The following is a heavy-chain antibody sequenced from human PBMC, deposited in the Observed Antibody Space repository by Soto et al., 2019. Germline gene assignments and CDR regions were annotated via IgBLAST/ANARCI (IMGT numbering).Heavy chain of an antibody. J-gene: IGHJ4*02. CDR3: ARANWYSEY. V-gene: IGHV4-59*13. Sequence: QVHLQESGPGLVKPSETLSLTCTVSGLSITNNYWSWIRQPPGKGLEWIGYIYYTGNTNYEPSLKSRVTMSVDTSKNQFSLNLASLTAADTAIYYCARANWYSEYWGQGTLVIVSS. CDR2: IYYTGNT. D-gene: IGHD1-1*01. CDR1: GLSITNNY.